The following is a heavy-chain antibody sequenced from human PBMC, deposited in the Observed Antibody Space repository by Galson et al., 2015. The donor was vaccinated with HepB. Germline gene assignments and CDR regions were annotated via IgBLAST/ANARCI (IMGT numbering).Heavy chain of an antibody. Sequence: SLRLSCAASGFNFGDYAISWFRQSPGKGLEWVGYIRNEAYGGTIEYAASVKGRFTISRDDSKSIAYLQMNSLKTEDTALYFCTRAPGWDPALVDYWGQGTLVTVSS. J-gene: IGHJ4*02. CDR2: IRNEAYGGTI. V-gene: IGHV3-49*03. CDR1: GFNFGDYA. CDR3: TRAPGWDPALVDY. D-gene: IGHD1-26*01.